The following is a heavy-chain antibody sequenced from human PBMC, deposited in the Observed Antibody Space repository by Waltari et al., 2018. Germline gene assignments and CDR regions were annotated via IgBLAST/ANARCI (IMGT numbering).Heavy chain of an antibody. CDR3: ARGQVYSSSSWFDP. V-gene: IGHV1-8*03. Sequence: QVQLVQSGAEVQKPGASVTVSCKASGYTFTSYDINWVRQATGQGLEWMGWMNPNSGNTGYAQKFQGRVTITRNTSISTAYMELSSLRSEDTAVYYCARGQVYSSSSWFDPWGQGTLVTVSS. CDR2: MNPNSGNT. D-gene: IGHD6-6*01. CDR1: GYTFTSYD. J-gene: IGHJ5*02.